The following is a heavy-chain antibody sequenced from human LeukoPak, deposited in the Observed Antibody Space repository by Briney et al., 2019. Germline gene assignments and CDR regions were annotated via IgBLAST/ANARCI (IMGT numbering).Heavy chain of an antibody. J-gene: IGHJ5*02. CDR1: GGSVSSGSYY. CDR3: ARDRTGYCSGGSCYTAQGFDP. D-gene: IGHD2-15*01. V-gene: IGHV4-61*01. CDR2: IYYSGST. Sequence: SETLSLTCTVSGGSVSSGSYYWSWIRRPPGKGLEWIGYIYYSGSTNYNPSLKSRVTISVDTSKNQFSLKLSSVTAADTAVYYCARDRTGYCSGGSCYTAQGFDPWGQGTLVTVSS.